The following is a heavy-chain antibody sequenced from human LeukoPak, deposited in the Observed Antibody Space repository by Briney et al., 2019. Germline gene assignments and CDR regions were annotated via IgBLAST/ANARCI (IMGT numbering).Heavy chain of an antibody. V-gene: IGHV4-59*08. CDR3: ARHFATVTPYYYFGLDV. J-gene: IGHJ6*02. CDR1: GGSLSSYY. Sequence: SETLSLTCSVSGGSLSSYYWSWIRQPPGKGVEWIGHMFYSGSTKYNPSLKSRITISVDTSKNLFSLKVFSVTAADTAVYYCARHFATVTPYYYFGLDVWGQGTTVTASS. CDR2: MFYSGST. D-gene: IGHD4-11*01.